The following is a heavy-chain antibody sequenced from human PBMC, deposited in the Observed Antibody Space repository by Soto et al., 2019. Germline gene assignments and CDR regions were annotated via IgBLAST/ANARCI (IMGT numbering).Heavy chain of an antibody. CDR2: TSYSGNT. CDR1: VGSVSSYQ. J-gene: IGHJ4*02. Sequence: SETLSLTCTISVGSVSSYQWSWIRQPPGKGLEWIGLTSYSGNTVYNPSLKSRVAFSVDTSKNHFSLTLTSVTAADTAVYYCARDGVGPFDYWGEGTLVTVSS. V-gene: IGHV4-59*02. D-gene: IGHD1-26*01. CDR3: ARDGVGPFDY.